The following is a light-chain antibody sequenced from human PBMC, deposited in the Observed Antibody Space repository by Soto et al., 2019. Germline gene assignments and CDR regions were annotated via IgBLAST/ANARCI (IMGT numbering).Light chain of an antibody. CDR3: QAYDYSLTAVV. V-gene: IGLV1-40*01. CDR2: GNR. CDR1: NSNIGAGYD. Sequence: QYVLTQPTSVSGAPGQRVTISCTGNNSNIGAGYDVHWYQQLPGAAPKLVIFGNRNRPSGVPERFSGSKSGTSASLAITGLQAEDEADYYCQAYDYSLTAVVFGGGTKLTV. J-gene: IGLJ3*02.